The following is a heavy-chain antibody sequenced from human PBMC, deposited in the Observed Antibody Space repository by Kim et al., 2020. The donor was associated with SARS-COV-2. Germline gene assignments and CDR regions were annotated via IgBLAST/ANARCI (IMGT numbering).Heavy chain of an antibody. CDR2: INTNTGNP. CDR1: GYTFTSYA. V-gene: IGHV7-4-1*02. J-gene: IGHJ6*02. CDR3: ARVDSSGWYHHYYGMDV. D-gene: IGHD6-19*01. Sequence: ASVKVSCKASGYTFTSYAMNWVRQAPGQGLEWMGWINTNTGNPTYAQGFTGRFVFSLDTSVSTAYLQISSLKAEDTAVYYCARVDSSGWYHHYYGMDVWGQGTTVTVSS.